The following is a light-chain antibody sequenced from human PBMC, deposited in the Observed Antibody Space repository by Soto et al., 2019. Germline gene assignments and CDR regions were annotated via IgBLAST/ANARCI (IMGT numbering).Light chain of an antibody. Sequence: EIVFTHSPGTLSLSPGERSTLSCRASQSVSSDLAWYHQKPGQAPRLLIYGASTRATGIPARFSGSGSGTEFTLTINSLQSEDFAVYYCQQYNNWPQTFGQGTKVDIK. CDR1: QSVSSD. J-gene: IGKJ1*01. CDR2: GAS. CDR3: QQYNNWPQT. V-gene: IGKV3-15*01.